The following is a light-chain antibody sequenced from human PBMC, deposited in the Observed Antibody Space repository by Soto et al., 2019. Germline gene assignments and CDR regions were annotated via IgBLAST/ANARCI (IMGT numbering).Light chain of an antibody. Sequence: EIVMTQSPATLSVSPGERATLSCRASQSVSSNLAGYQQKPGQAPRLLIYGASTRATGIPARFSGSGSGAEFTLTISSLQSEDFAGYYCHQYNNWWTFGQGTKVEIK. CDR3: HQYNNWWT. V-gene: IGKV3-15*01. CDR2: GAS. CDR1: QSVSSN. J-gene: IGKJ1*01.